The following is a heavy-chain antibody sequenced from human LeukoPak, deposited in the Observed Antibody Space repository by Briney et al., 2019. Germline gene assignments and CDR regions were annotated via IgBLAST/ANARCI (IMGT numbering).Heavy chain of an antibody. CDR3: ARSGRIGASDS. Sequence: PSETLSLTCTVSGGSISNYYWSWIRQSPGKGLEWIAYIFYNGNTNYNPSLKSRVTISVDTSKNQFSLKLSSVTAADTAVYYCARSGRIGASDSWGQGSLVTVFS. J-gene: IGHJ4*02. V-gene: IGHV4-59*01. CDR2: IFYNGNT. CDR1: GGSISNYY. D-gene: IGHD1-14*01.